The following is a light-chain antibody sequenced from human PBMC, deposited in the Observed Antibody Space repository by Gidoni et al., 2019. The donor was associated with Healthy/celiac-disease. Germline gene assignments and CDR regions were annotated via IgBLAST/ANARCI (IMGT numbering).Light chain of an antibody. V-gene: IGKV3-15*01. CDR2: GAS. Sequence: EIVMTQSPATLSVSPGERATLSCRASQGVSSNLAWYQQKPGQAPRLLIYGASTRATGIPARFSGSGSGTEFTLTISSLQSEDFAVYYCQQYNNWPRWTFGQGTKVEIK. CDR1: QGVSSN. J-gene: IGKJ1*01. CDR3: QQYNNWPRWT.